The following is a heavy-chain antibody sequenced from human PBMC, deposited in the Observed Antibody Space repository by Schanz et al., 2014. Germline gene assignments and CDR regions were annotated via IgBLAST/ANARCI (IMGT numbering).Heavy chain of an antibody. D-gene: IGHD6-19*01. Sequence: EVQLVESGGGLVKPGGSLRLSCAASGFTFSDSWMHWVRQAPGKGLVWVSRTSHDGSFTTFADSVKGRFTISRDNSRNTVYLQMNNVGVDDTATYYCVKTDAGWRFDYWGQGALVTVSS. J-gene: IGHJ4*02. V-gene: IGHV3-74*02. CDR1: GFTFSDSW. CDR2: TSHDGSFT. CDR3: VKTDAGWRFDY.